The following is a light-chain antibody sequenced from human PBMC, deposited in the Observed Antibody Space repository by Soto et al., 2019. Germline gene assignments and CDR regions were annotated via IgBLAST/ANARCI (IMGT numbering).Light chain of an antibody. V-gene: IGKV3-11*01. CDR1: QFLSSY. CDR3: HQRNK. CDR2: DTS. J-gene: IGKJ5*01. Sequence: EVVLTQSPATLSLAPGERATLSCRASQFLSSYLAWYQQKPGQPPRLLIYDTSNRATGIPARFSGSRSGTDFTLTISSLEPEAFGVYFCHQRNKFGQGTRLEIK.